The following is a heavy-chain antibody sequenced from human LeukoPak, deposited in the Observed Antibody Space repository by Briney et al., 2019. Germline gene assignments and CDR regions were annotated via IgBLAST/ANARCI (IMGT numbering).Heavy chain of an antibody. Sequence: GGSLRLSCAASGFTFSRYWMHWVRQAPGKGLVWVSRINEDGSTTSYADSVKGRFTISRDNVKNTLYLQMNGLRAEDTAVYYCARGGLEPVDYWGQGTLVTVSS. CDR2: INEDGSTT. CDR3: ARGGLEPVDY. CDR1: GFTFSRYW. J-gene: IGHJ4*02. D-gene: IGHD1-14*01. V-gene: IGHV3-74*01.